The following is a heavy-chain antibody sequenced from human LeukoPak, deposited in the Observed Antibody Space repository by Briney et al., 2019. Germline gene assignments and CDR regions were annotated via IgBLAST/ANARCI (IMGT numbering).Heavy chain of an antibody. CDR1: GGSFSGYY. D-gene: IGHD3-22*01. V-gene: IGHV4-34*01. J-gene: IGHJ4*02. Sequence: SETLSLTCAVYGGSFSGYYWSWIRQPPGKGLERIGEINHSGSTNYNPSLKSRVTISVDTSKNQFSLKLSSVTAADTAVYYCARGQKVIVVVDADFFDYWGQGTLVTVSS. CDR3: ARGQKVIVVVDADFFDY. CDR2: INHSGST.